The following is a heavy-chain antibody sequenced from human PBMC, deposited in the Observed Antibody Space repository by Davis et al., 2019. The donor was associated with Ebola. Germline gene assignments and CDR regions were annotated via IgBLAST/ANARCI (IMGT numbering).Heavy chain of an antibody. Sequence: GESLKISCAASGFTFSDHYMDWVRQAPGKGLEWVGRTRNKANSYTTEYAASVKGRFTISRDDSQNSLYLQMNSLKTEDTTVYYCARGHPLYSSGWTYYYYYGMDVWGQGTTVTVSS. D-gene: IGHD6-19*01. CDR2: TRNKANSYTT. V-gene: IGHV3-72*01. J-gene: IGHJ6*02. CDR1: GFTFSDHY. CDR3: ARGHPLYSSGWTYYYYYGMDV.